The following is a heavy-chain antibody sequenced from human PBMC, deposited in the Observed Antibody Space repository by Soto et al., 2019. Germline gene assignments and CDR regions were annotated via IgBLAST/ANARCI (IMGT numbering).Heavy chain of an antibody. D-gene: IGHD1-26*01. CDR2: IGPESGAT. J-gene: IGHJ4*02. V-gene: IGHV1-2*02. CDR3: GRGRSGQIVVFY. CDR1: GYTFTGHY. Sequence: ASVKVSCKASGYTFTGHYIHWVRQAPEQGPEWMGEIGPESGATRYAQKFQGRVTMTRDASITTVYMELKNLSPDDTAVYYCGRGRSGQIVVFYWGQGTPVTVSS.